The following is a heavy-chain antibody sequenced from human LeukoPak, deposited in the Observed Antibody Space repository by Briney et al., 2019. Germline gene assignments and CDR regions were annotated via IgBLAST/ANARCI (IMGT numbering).Heavy chain of an antibody. CDR1: GGSIRSYY. V-gene: IGHV4-59*01. Sequence: SETLSLTCTVSGGSIRSYYWSRIRQPPGKGLEWIGYIYYSWSTNYNPSLKSRLTISVDTSKNQFSLRLSSVTAADTAVYYCARGGYSYGLFDYWGQGTLVTVSS. D-gene: IGHD5-18*01. CDR3: ARGGYSYGLFDY. J-gene: IGHJ4*02. CDR2: IYYSWST.